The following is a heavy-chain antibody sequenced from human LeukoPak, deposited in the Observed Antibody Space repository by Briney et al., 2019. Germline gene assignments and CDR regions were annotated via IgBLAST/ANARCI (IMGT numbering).Heavy chain of an antibody. CDR3: ANEHQGG. CDR2: ISGSGGST. Sequence: XSXVRQAPXKGLEWVAAISGSGGSTYYADSVKGRFTISRDNSKNTLYLQMNSLRAEDTAVYYCANEHQGGWGQGTLVTVSS. J-gene: IGHJ4*02. D-gene: IGHD3-16*01. V-gene: IGHV3-23*01.